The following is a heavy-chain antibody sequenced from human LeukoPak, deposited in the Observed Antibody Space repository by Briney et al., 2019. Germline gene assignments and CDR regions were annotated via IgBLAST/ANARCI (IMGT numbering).Heavy chain of an antibody. CDR3: AKEYSGYYFDY. Sequence: PGGSLSLSCAASGFTLRSNDISWVRLAPGKGTEWVAATSGSGVNSYYADAVRGRFTISRDNSHNTLYLQMDSLRAEDTALYYCAKEYSGYYFDYWGQGTLVTVSS. CDR2: TSGSGVNS. D-gene: IGHD5-12*01. V-gene: IGHV3-23*01. J-gene: IGHJ4*02. CDR1: GFTLRSND.